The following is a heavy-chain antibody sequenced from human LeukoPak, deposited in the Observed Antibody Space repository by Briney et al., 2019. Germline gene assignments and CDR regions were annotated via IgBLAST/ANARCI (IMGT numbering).Heavy chain of an antibody. D-gene: IGHD4-17*01. V-gene: IGHV4-59*01. CDR3: ARGYGDYDY. Sequence: SETLSLTCTVSGGSISSYYWSWIRQPPGKGLEWIGYIYYSGSTNYNPSLKSRVTISVDTSKNQFSLKLSSVTAADTAVYYCARGYGDYDYWGQGTLVTVSS. CDR2: IYYSGST. J-gene: IGHJ4*02. CDR1: GGSISSYY.